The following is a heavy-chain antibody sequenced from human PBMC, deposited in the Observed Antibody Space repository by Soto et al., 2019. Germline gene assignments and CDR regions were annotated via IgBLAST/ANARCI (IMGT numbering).Heavy chain of an antibody. J-gene: IGHJ4*02. CDR3: ARRWGAAFDY. Sequence: SETLSLTCAVSGGSISSGGYSWSWIQQPPGKGLEWIGYIYHSGSTYYNPSLKSRVTISVDTSNNQFSLKLSSVTAADTAVYYCARRWGAAFDYWGQGTLVTVSS. V-gene: IGHV4-30-2*01. CDR1: GGSISSGGYS. CDR2: IYHSGST. D-gene: IGHD1-26*01.